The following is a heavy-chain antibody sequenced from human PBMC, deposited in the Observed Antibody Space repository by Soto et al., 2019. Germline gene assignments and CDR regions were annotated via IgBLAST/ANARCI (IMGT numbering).Heavy chain of an antibody. Sequence: QVQLQESGPGLVKPSETLSLTCTVSGGSISSYYWSWIRQPPGKGLEWIGYIYYSGSTNYNPSLKSRVTTSVDTSKTQFSLKLSSVTAADTAVYYCAGRFEGSSWYYFDYWGQGTLVTVSS. CDR3: AGRFEGSSWYYFDY. CDR1: GGSISSYY. CDR2: IYYSGST. V-gene: IGHV4-59*08. J-gene: IGHJ4*02. D-gene: IGHD6-13*01.